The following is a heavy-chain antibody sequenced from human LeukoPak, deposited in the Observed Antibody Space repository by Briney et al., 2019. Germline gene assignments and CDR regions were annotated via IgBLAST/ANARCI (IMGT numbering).Heavy chain of an antibody. Sequence: GRSLRLSCAASGFTFSSYSMNWVRQAPGKGLEWVSSISSSSSYIYYADSVKGRFTISRDNAKNSLYLQMNSLRAEDTAVYYCARSRVTAFDIWGQGTMVTVSS. V-gene: IGHV3-21*01. CDR1: GFTFSSYS. CDR3: ARSRVTAFDI. J-gene: IGHJ3*02. D-gene: IGHD3-10*01. CDR2: ISSSSSYI.